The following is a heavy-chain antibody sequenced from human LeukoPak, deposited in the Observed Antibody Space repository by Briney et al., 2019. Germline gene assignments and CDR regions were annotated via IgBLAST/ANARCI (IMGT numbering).Heavy chain of an antibody. CDR1: GGTFSSYA. Sequence: ASVKVSCKASGGTFSSYAISWVRQAPGQGLEWMGRIIPILGIANYAQKFQGRVTITADKSTSTAYMELSSLRSEDTAVYYCARGSSGWYGTYYYYGMDVWGQGTTVTVSS. V-gene: IGHV1-69*04. CDR2: IIPILGIA. CDR3: ARGSSGWYGTYYYYGMDV. J-gene: IGHJ6*02. D-gene: IGHD6-19*01.